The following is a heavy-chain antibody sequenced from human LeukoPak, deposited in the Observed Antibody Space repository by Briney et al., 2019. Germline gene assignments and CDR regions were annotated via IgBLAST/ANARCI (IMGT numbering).Heavy chain of an antibody. CDR1: GGSISSYY. V-gene: IGHV4-59*01. J-gene: IGHJ4*02. Sequence: PSETLSLTCTVSGGSISSYYWSWIRQPPGKGLEWIAYIYHTGSTNYNPSPKSRVTISVDTSKNQFSLKLRSVTAADTAVYYCARTNVEMATTFDYWGQGTLVTVSS. CDR3: ARTNVEMATTFDY. CDR2: IYHTGST. D-gene: IGHD5-24*01.